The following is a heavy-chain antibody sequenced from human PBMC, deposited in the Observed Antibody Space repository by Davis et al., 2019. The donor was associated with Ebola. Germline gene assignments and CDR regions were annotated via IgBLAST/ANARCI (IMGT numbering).Heavy chain of an antibody. CDR3: AKLPFSVAAAPRLDY. D-gene: IGHD6-13*01. J-gene: IGHJ4*02. CDR2: VFYIGTT. CDR1: GASISGYY. Sequence: MPSETLSLTCTVSGASISGYYWSWIRQPPGKGLEWIGYVFYIGTTHYNPSLESRVTMSVATSKNQFSLKLSSMTAADTAVYYCAKLPFSVAAAPRLDYWGQGTLVTVSS. V-gene: IGHV4-59*01.